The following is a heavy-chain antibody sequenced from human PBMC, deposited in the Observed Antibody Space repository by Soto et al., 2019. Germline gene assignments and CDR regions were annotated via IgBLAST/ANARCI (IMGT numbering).Heavy chain of an antibody. CDR2: FDPEDGET. D-gene: IGHD6-13*01. CDR3: ATWEGSSSWYIFDP. V-gene: IGHV1-24*01. Sequence: GASVKVSCKVSGYTLTELSMHWVRQAPGKGLEWMGGFDPEDGETIYAQKFQGRVTMTEDTSTDTAYMELSSLRSEDTAVYYCATWEGSSSWYIFDPWGQGTLVTVS. CDR1: GYTLTELS. J-gene: IGHJ5*02.